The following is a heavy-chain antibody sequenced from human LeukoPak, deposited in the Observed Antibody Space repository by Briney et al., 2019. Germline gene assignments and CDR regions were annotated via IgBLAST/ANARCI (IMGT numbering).Heavy chain of an antibody. J-gene: IGHJ3*01. D-gene: IGHD6-19*01. CDR2: ISYDGGNK. CDR1: GFTFSSYG. CDR3: SKGGSSGWQTFDV. V-gene: IGHV3-30*18. Sequence: GGSLRLSCAASGFTFSSYGMHWVRRAPGKGLEWVAVISYDGGNKYYADSVKVRFTISRDNSKNTLYLQMNSLRAEDTAMYYFSKGGSSGWQTFDVWGQGTMVTVSS.